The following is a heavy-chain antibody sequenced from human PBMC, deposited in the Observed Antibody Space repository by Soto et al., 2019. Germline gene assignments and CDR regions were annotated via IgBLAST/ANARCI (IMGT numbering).Heavy chain of an antibody. CDR2: ISGYNGNT. CDR1: GYTFSNYG. CDR3: SRFIMVGGWFDPNYYHGMDV. D-gene: IGHD6-19*01. J-gene: IGHJ6*02. V-gene: IGHV1-18*01. Sequence: ASVKVSCKTSGYTFSNYGINWVRQAPGQGLEWMGWISGYNGNTNYAQTVQGRVTMTTDTSTGTVYMELRSLKSDDTAIYYCSRFIMVGGWFDPNYYHGMDVWGQRTTVTVSS.